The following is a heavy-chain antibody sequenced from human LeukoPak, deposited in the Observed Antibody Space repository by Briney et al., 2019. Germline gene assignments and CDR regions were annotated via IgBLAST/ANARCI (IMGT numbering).Heavy chain of an antibody. V-gene: IGHV4-59*01. Sequence: SETLSLTCTVSGGSISSYYWSWIRQPPGKGLEWIGYIYYSGSTNYNPSLKSRVTISVDTSKNQFSLKLSSVTAADTAVYYCARVLDHTYYYGSGSYYTWFDPWGQGTLVTVSS. CDR2: IYYSGST. CDR3: ARVLDHTYYYGSGSYYTWFDP. D-gene: IGHD3-10*01. CDR1: GGSISSYY. J-gene: IGHJ5*02.